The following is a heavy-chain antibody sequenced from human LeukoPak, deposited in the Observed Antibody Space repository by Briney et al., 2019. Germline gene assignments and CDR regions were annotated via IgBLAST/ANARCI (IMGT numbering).Heavy chain of an antibody. Sequence: PSETLSLTCAVYGGSFSGYYWSWIRQPPGKGLEWIGEINHSGSTNYNPSLKSRVTISVDTSKNQFSLKLSSVTAADTAVYYCASGLRGSYGDYVWPSVHYWGQGILITVSS. CDR2: INHSGST. CDR3: ASGLRGSYGDYVWPSVHY. V-gene: IGHV4-34*01. J-gene: IGHJ4*02. CDR1: GGSFSGYY. D-gene: IGHD4-17*01.